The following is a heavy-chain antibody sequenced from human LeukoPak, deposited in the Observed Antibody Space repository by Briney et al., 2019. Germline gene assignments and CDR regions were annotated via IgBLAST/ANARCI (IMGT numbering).Heavy chain of an antibody. J-gene: IGHJ4*02. V-gene: IGHV1-24*01. Sequence: ASVKVSCKVSGNSLNELSMHWVRQAPGKGLEWMGCFGPEDGEGETIYAQRFQGRVTMTEDTSTNTAYMELSSLRFEDTAVYYCVTDRSYGLLGCWGQGTLVTVSS. CDR2: FGPEDGEGET. D-gene: IGHD5-18*01. CDR1: GNSLNELS. CDR3: VTDRSYGLLGC.